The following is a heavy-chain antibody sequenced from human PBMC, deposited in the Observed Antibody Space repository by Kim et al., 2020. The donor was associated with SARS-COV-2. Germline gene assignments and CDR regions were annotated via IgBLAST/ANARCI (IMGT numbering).Heavy chain of an antibody. CDR2: IHYSGRT. CDR3: ARIPDIAGWPFDS. V-gene: IGHV4-59*01. CDR1: VGSISSDY. J-gene: IGHJ4*02. Sequence: SETLSLTCTASVGSISSDYWTWIRQPPGKGLEWIGYIHYSGRTRYNPSLRSRVAIFVDPSKSHFSLRLTSVTAADTAVYFCARIPDIAGWPFDSWGQGILVSVSS. D-gene: IGHD6-19*01.